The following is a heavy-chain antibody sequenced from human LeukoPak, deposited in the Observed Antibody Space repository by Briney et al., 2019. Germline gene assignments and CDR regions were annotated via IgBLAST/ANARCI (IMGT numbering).Heavy chain of an antibody. CDR1: GFTVSSNY. CDR3: ARDSYPFFLVGANKRYYGMDV. CDR2: ISSSGSTI. D-gene: IGHD1-26*01. J-gene: IGHJ6*02. V-gene: IGHV3-11*01. Sequence: PGGSLRLSCAASGFTVSSNYMSWVRQAPGKGLEWVSYISSSGSTIYYADSVKGRFTISRDNAKSSLYLQMNSLRAEDTAVYYCARDSYPFFLVGANKRYYGMDVWGQGTTVTVSS.